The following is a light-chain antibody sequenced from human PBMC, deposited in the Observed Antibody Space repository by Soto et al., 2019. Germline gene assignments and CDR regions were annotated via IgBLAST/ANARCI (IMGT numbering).Light chain of an antibody. J-gene: IGKJ1*01. Sequence: EITLTQSPSSLSASVGDRVTIPCRASQSISSYLNWYQQKPGKAPKLLIYAASSLQSGVPSRFSGSGSGTEFTLTISSLQPDDFATYYCQQYNSYWTFGQGTKVDIK. CDR2: AAS. V-gene: IGKV1-39*01. CDR3: QQYNSYWT. CDR1: QSISSY.